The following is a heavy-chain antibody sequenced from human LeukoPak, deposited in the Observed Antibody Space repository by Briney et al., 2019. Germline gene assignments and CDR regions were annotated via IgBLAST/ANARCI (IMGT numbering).Heavy chain of an antibody. CDR2: ISVHNGNP. V-gene: IGHV1-18*01. Sequence: ASVKVSCKASGYTFTSYGISWVRQAPGQGLEWMGWISVHNGNPNYAQKLQGRVTMTTDTSTSTAYMELRSLRSDDTAVYYRARDPLGYCSGGSCYRAAFDIWGQGTMVTVSS. D-gene: IGHD2-15*01. J-gene: IGHJ3*02. CDR1: GYTFTSYG. CDR3: ARDPLGYCSGGSCYRAAFDI.